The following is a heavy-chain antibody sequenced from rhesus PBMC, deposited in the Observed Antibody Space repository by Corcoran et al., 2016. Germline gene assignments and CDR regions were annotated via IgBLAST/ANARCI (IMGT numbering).Heavy chain of an antibody. Sequence: QVQLQESGPGVVKPSETLSLTCAVSGGSISDSYRWSWIRQPPGKGLEWIGYIYGGSGSTSYNPSPKSRVTISTDTSKNQFSLKLSSVPAADTAVYYCARRLATVTLSYFDYWGQGVLVTVSS. D-gene: IGHD5-36*02. CDR3: ARRLATVTLSYFDY. J-gene: IGHJ4*01. CDR2: IYGGSGST. CDR1: GGSISDSYR. V-gene: IGHV4S10*01.